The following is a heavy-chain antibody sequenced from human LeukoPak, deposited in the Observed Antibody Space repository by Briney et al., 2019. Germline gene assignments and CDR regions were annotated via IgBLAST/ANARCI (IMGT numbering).Heavy chain of an antibody. J-gene: IGHJ3*02. D-gene: IGHD1-1*01. Sequence: GESLKISCKGSGYSFTGYWIGWVRQMPGKGLEWMGIIYPGDSDTRYSPSFQGQVTISADKSISTAYLQWSSLKASDTAMYYCARHGQKARGSWEGKTTPENAFDIWGQGTMVTVSS. CDR1: GYSFTGYW. CDR2: IYPGDSDT. CDR3: ARHGQKARGSWEGKTTPENAFDI. V-gene: IGHV5-51*01.